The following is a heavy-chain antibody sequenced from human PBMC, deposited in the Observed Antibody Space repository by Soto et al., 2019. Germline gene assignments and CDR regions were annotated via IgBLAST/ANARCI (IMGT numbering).Heavy chain of an antibody. V-gene: IGHV3-9*01. Sequence: EVQLVECGGGLVQPGGSLRLSCAASGFKFDDYAMHWVRQAPGKGLEWVSGISWKSGDINYADSVKGRFTISRDNAKNSLFLQMNNLSADATAFYYCVKEKVPTFLHAFDIWGQGTMVTVSS. J-gene: IGHJ3*02. CDR2: ISWKSGDI. CDR3: VKEKVPTFLHAFDI. D-gene: IGHD3-16*01. CDR1: GFKFDDYA.